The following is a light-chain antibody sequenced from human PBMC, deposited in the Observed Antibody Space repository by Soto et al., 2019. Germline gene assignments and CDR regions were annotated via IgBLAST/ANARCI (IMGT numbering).Light chain of an antibody. CDR3: QQFDSVPCT. Sequence: QMTQSPSSLSASVGDRITITCQASQDIKNYVIWYQDNPGKAPKLLIYDATSLGTGVSSRFSGSGSGSHFTLAISSLQPEDIATYYCQQFDSVPCTFGQGTKLEIK. CDR2: DAT. J-gene: IGKJ2*02. CDR1: QDIKNY. V-gene: IGKV1-33*01.